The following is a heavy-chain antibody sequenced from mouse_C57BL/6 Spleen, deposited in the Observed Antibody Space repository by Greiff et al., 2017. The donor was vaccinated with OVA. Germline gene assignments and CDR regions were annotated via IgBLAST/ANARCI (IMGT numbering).Heavy chain of an antibody. V-gene: IGHV1-26*01. D-gene: IGHD4-1*01. CDR2: INPNNGGT. CDR1: GYTFTDYY. Sequence: VQLQQSGPELVKPGASVKISCKASGYTFTDYYMNWVKQSHGKSLEWIGDINPNNGGTSYNQKFKGKATLTVDKSSSTAYMELRSLTSEDSAVYYCASPWDGDAYWGQGTLVTVSA. CDR3: ASPWDGDAY. J-gene: IGHJ3*01.